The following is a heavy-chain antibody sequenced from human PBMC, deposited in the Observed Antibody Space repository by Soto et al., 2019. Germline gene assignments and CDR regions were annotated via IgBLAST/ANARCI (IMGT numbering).Heavy chain of an antibody. Sequence: LRLSCAASGFTFSSYAMHWVRQAPGKGLEWVAVISYDGSNKYYADSVKGRFTISRDNSKNTLHLQMNSLRTEDTAVYYCARSGVAMSYHYFYGMDVWGQGTTVTVYS. CDR2: ISYDGSNK. V-gene: IGHV3-30-3*01. J-gene: IGHJ6*02. CDR1: GFTFSSYA. D-gene: IGHD2-21*01. CDR3: ARSGVAMSYHYFYGMDV.